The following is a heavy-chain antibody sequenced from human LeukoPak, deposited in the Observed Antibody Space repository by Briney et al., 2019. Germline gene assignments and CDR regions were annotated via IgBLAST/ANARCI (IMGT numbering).Heavy chain of an antibody. CDR3: ARDLKTSGWYGDFDY. CDR2: IFSGGST. Sequence: GGSLRLSCVASGFTVSSNYMSWVRQAPGKGLEWVSAIFSGGSTFYADSVTGRFTISRDNSKNTVYLEMNSLRAEDTAVYYCARDLKTSGWYGDFDYWGQGTLVTVSS. CDR1: GFTVSSNY. J-gene: IGHJ4*02. V-gene: IGHV3-53*01. D-gene: IGHD6-19*01.